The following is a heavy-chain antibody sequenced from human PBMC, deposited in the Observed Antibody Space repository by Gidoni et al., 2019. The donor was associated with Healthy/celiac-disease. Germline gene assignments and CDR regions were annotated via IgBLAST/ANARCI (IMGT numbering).Heavy chain of an antibody. CDR2: ISSSGSTI. CDR3: ARSKGEGYCGGDCYPEYFQH. Sequence: EVQLLESGGGLVQPGGSLRLSCAASGFPFSSYEMNWVRQAPGKGLEWVSYISSSGSTIYYADSVKGRFTISRDNAKNSLYLQMNSLRAEDTAVYYCARSKGEGYCGGDCYPEYFQHWGQGTLVTVSS. J-gene: IGHJ1*01. CDR1: GFPFSSYE. D-gene: IGHD2-21*02. V-gene: IGHV3-48*03.